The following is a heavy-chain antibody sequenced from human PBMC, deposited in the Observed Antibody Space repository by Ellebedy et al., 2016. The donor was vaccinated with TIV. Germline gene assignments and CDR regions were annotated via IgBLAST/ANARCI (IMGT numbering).Heavy chain of an antibody. CDR1: GFTFSSYW. Sequence: GESLKISCAASGFTFSSYWMSWVRQAPGKGLEWVANIKHDGSEKYYVDSVKGRFTISRDNAKNSLYLQMNSLRAEDTAVYYCARELGYSYGIDYWGQGTLVTVSS. V-gene: IGHV3-7*01. J-gene: IGHJ4*02. CDR2: IKHDGSEK. D-gene: IGHD5-18*01. CDR3: ARELGYSYGIDY.